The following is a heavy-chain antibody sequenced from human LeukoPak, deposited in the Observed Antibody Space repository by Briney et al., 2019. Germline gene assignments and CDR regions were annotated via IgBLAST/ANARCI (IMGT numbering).Heavy chain of an antibody. CDR3: ARDRGGSGVAYGMDV. J-gene: IGHJ6*02. V-gene: IGHV1-58*02. D-gene: IGHD2-15*01. CDR2: IVVGSGNT. Sequence: SVKVSCKASGFTFTSSAMQWVRQARGQRLEWIGWIVVGSGNTNYAQKFQERVTITRDMSTSTAYMELSSLRSEDTAVYYCARDRGGSGVAYGMDVWGQGTTVTVSS. CDR1: GFTFTSSA.